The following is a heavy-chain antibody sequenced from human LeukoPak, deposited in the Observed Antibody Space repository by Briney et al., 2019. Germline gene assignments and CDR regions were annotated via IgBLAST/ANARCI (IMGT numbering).Heavy chain of an antibody. J-gene: IGHJ5*02. CDR3: ARLEPGYCSSTSCYRVNWFDP. CDR1: GGSFRGYY. CDR2: INHSGST. V-gene: IGHV4-34*01. D-gene: IGHD2-2*01. Sequence: SETLSLTCAVYGGSFRGYYWSWIRQPPGKGLEWIGEINHSGSTNYNPSLKSRVTISVDTSKNQFSLKLSSVTAADTAVYYCARLEPGYCSSTSCYRVNWFDPWGQGTLVTVSS.